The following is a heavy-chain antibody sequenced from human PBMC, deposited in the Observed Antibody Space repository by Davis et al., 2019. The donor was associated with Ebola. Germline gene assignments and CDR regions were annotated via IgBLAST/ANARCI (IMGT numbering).Heavy chain of an antibody. CDR1: GISLKSCA. V-gene: IGHV3-23*01. CDR2: IGSDGGT. CDR3: AKDLFWWSASDV. J-gene: IGHJ6*02. D-gene: IGHD2-8*02. Sequence: PGGSLRLSCVVSGISLKSCAMSWVRQAPGKGLEWVSGIGSDGGTHYAGSVRGRFTISRDDSKNKLFLQMNSLRGEDTAIYYCAKDLFWWSASDVWGQGTTVAVS.